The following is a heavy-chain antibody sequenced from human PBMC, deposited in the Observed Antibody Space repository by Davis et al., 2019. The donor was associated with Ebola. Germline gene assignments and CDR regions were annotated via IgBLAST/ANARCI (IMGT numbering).Heavy chain of an antibody. CDR3: SAVPDY. Sequence: AASVKVSCKASGYTFTGYYIHWVRQAPGQGLEWMGRINPNSGGTNYAQQFQGRVTMTTDTSITTAYLELSRLRPDDTAVYYCSAVPDYWGQGTLVTVSS. CDR2: INPNSGGT. D-gene: IGHD6-13*01. J-gene: IGHJ4*02. CDR1: GYTFTGYY. V-gene: IGHV1-2*06.